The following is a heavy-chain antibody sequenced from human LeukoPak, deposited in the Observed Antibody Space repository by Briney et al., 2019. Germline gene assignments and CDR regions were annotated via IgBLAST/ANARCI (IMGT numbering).Heavy chain of an antibody. Sequence: PGGSLRLSCTAPGFTFGDYAMSWVRQAPGKGLEWVGFIRSKAYGGTTEYAASVKGRFTISRDDSKSIAYLQMNSLKTEDTAVYYCTRIRDYYGSGGTLDAFDIWGQGTMVTVSS. CDR1: GFTFGDYA. J-gene: IGHJ3*02. CDR2: IRSKAYGGTT. V-gene: IGHV3-49*04. CDR3: TRIRDYYGSGGTLDAFDI. D-gene: IGHD3-10*01.